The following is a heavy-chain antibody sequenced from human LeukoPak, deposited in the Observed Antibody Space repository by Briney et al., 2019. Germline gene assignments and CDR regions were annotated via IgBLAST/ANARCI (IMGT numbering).Heavy chain of an antibody. CDR1: GYSFTSYW. CDR3: ARPRFSSGTNSMRAFDI. D-gene: IGHD2-2*01. J-gene: IGHJ3*02. V-gene: IGHV5-51*01. CDR2: IYPGDSDT. Sequence: GESLKISCKGSGYSFTSYWIGWARQMPGKGLEWMGIIYPGDSDTRYSPSFQGQVTISADKSISTAYLQWSSLKASDTAMYYCARPRFSSGTNSMRAFDIWGQGTMVTVSS.